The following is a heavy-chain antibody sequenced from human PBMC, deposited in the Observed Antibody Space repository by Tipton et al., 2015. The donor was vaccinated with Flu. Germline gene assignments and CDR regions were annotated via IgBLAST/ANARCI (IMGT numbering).Heavy chain of an antibody. Sequence: SLRLSCVGSGFTFYDYAMHWVRQVPGKGLEWVSGISWNSRSVGYADSVKGRFTISRDNAKKSLYLQMNSLRTGDTALYFCAKGGGNSYYYYGLDVRGQGTTVTVSS. D-gene: IGHD4-23*01. CDR2: ISWNSRSV. CDR3: AKGGGNSYYYYGLDV. J-gene: IGHJ6*02. V-gene: IGHV3-9*01. CDR1: GFTFYDYA.